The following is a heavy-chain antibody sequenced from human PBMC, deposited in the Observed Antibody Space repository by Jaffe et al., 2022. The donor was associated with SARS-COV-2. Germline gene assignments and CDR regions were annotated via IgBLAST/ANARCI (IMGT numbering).Heavy chain of an antibody. J-gene: IGHJ6*03. Sequence: EVQLVESGGGLVQPGGSLRLSCAASGFTFSSYWMNWVRQAPGKGLEWVASIKEDGSEKYYVDSVKGRFTISRDNAKNSLYLQMNSLRAEDTAVYNCARAQQLPPRYYYYMDVWGKGTTVTASS. V-gene: IGHV3-7*04. CDR3: ARAQQLPPRYYYYMDV. CDR2: IKEDGSEK. CDR1: GFTFSSYW. D-gene: IGHD6-13*01.